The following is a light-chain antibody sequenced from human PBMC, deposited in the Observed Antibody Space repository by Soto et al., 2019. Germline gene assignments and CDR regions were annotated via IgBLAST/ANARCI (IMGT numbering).Light chain of an antibody. CDR2: AAS. Sequence: DIQMTQSPSSLSASVGDRVTITCRASQGISNYLAWYQQIPGKVPKLLISAASTLQSGVPSRFSGSGSGTDFTLTISSLQPXXVAXXXXQXYTNVPAFGGGTKVEIK. V-gene: IGKV1-27*01. CDR1: QGISNY. J-gene: IGKJ4*01. CDR3: QXYTNVPA.